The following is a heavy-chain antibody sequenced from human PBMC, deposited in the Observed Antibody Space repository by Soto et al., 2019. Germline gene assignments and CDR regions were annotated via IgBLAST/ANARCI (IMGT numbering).Heavy chain of an antibody. V-gene: IGHV3-33*01. CDR1: GFTLSDYG. Sequence: QVQLVEPGGGVVQPGRSLRLSCTASGFTLSDYGMHWVRQAPGKGLEWVAVIWHDGGAKYYAESVTGRITISRDNSKNTVHLQIDSLGAEDTALYYCAIDPGRDSTIEYWCQGTLVTVSS. CDR2: IWHDGGAK. D-gene: IGHD2-2*01. CDR3: AIDPGRDSTIEY. J-gene: IGHJ4*02.